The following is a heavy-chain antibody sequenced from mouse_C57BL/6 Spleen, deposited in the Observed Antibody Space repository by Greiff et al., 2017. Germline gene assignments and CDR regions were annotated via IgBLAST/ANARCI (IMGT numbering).Heavy chain of an antibody. Sequence: VQLQQSGAELVRPGASVTLSCKASGYTFTDYEMHWVKQTPVHGLEWIGAIDPETGGTAYNQKFKGKAILTADKSSSTAYMELRSLTSEDSAVYYCSPFITTVVAPFDYWGQGTTLTVSS. CDR3: SPFITTVVAPFDY. CDR2: IDPETGGT. V-gene: IGHV1-15*01. J-gene: IGHJ2*01. D-gene: IGHD1-1*01. CDR1: GYTFTDYE.